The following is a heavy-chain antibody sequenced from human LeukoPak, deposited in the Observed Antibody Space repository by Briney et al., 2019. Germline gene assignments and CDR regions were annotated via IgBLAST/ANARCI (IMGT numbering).Heavy chain of an antibody. CDR3: ARDEN. J-gene: IGHJ4*02. Sequence: GGSLRLSCAASGFTFSRSWMSWVRQAPGKGLEWVANINQDGGEKYYVDSVKGRFTISKDNAKNSLYLQMNSLRAEDTAVYYCARDENWGQGTLVTVSS. V-gene: IGHV3-7*01. CDR2: INQDGGEK. CDR1: GFTFSRSW.